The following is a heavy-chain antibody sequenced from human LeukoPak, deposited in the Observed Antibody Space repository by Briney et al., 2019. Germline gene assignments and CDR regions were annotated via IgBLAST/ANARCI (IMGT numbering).Heavy chain of an antibody. CDR2: IGTAGDT. CDR1: GFTFSSYD. Sequence: QSGGSLRLSCAASGFTFSSYDMHWVRQATGKGLEWVSAIGTAGDTYYPGSVKGRFTISRENAKNSLYLQMNSLRAGGTAVYYCARDLGCTNGVCYSRGYYYYGMDVWGQGTTVTVSS. CDR3: ARDLGCTNGVCYSRGYYYYGMDV. D-gene: IGHD2-8*01. V-gene: IGHV3-13*01. J-gene: IGHJ6*02.